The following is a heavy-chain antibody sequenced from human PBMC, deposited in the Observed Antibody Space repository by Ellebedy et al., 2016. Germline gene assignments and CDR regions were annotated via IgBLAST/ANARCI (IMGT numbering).Heavy chain of an antibody. CDR1: GFTFSSYG. V-gene: IGHV3-30*18. Sequence: GESLKISXAASGFTFSSYGMHWVRQAPGKGLEWVAVISYDGSNKYYADSVKGRFTISRDNSKNTLYLQMNSLRAEDTAVYYCAKARGYSYGQGDYWGQGTLVTVSS. CDR2: ISYDGSNK. D-gene: IGHD5-18*01. J-gene: IGHJ4*02. CDR3: AKARGYSYGQGDY.